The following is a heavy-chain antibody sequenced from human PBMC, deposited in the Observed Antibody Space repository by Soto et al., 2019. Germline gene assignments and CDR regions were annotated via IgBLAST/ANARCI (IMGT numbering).Heavy chain of an antibody. V-gene: IGHV4-34*01. CDR1: GGSFSGYY. Sequence: QVQLQQWGAGLLKPSETLSLTCAVYGGSFSGYYWSWIRQPPGKGRAWIGEINHSGSTNYNPSLKSRVNISVDTAKNQYSLKLSSVTAAETAVYYCARGQKYYGSGSYLFDYWGQGTLVTVSS. J-gene: IGHJ4*02. CDR3: ARGQKYYGSGSYLFDY. CDR2: INHSGST. D-gene: IGHD3-10*01.